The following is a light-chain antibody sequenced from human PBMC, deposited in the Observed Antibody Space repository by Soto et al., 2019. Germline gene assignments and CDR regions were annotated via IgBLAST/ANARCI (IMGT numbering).Light chain of an antibody. V-gene: IGKV1-39*01. Sequence: DIQMTQSPSSLSASVGDRVTITCRASRAIHSYLNWYQQKPGKAPNLLIFATSTLQSGVPSRFSGSGSGTDFTLTTSSLQPEDFATYYCQQRETFGPGTKVDIK. CDR1: RAIHSY. CDR3: QQRET. J-gene: IGKJ3*01. CDR2: ATS.